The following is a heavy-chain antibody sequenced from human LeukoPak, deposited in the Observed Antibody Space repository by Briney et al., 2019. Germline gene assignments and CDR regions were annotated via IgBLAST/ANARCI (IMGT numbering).Heavy chain of an antibody. V-gene: IGHV4-4*07. J-gene: IGHJ3*02. CDR2: IYTSGST. CDR3: ARLSFAISEEFEFDI. Sequence: SETLFLTCTVSGGSISSYYWSWIRQPAGKGLEWIGRIYTSGSTNYNPSLKSRVTISVDTSKNQFSLKLSSVTAADTAVYYCARLSFAISEEFEFDIWGQGTMVTVSS. D-gene: IGHD3-3*01. CDR1: GGSISSYY.